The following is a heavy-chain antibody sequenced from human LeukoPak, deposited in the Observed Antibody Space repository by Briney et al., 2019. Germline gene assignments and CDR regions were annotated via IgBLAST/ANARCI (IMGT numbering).Heavy chain of an antibody. J-gene: IGHJ4*02. CDR2: FNHIGST. V-gene: IGHV4-34*01. Sequence: PSETLSLTCAVYGXSFSVYYWSWIRQPPGEGLEWIVEFNHIGSTNYNPSRRSRVTVSVHTSKNQLSLKLSSVTAADTAVYYCARQWLVSPLFDYWGQGTLVTVSS. CDR3: ARQWLVSPLFDY. D-gene: IGHD6-19*01. CDR1: GXSFSVYY.